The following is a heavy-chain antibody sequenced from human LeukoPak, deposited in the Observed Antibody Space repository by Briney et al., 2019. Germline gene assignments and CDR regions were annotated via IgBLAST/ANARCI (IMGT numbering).Heavy chain of an antibody. V-gene: IGHV4-38-2*02. J-gene: IGHJ4*02. D-gene: IGHD5-24*01. CDR3: ASTGDGYNIPYFDY. CDR2: IYHSGST. Sequence: SETLSLTCTVSGYSISSGYYWGWIRQPPGKGLEWIGSIYHSGSTYYNPSLKSRVTISVDTSKNQFSLKLSSVTAADTAVYYCASTGDGYNIPYFDYWGQGTLVTVSS. CDR1: GYSISSGYY.